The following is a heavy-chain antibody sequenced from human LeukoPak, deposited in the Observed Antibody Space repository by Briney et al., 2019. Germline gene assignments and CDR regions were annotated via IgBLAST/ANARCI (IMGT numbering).Heavy chain of an antibody. J-gene: IGHJ4*02. D-gene: IGHD3-22*01. CDR2: IIPIFGTA. V-gene: IGHV1-69*01. CDR1: GGTFSSYA. CDR3: ARGTYYYDSSGYYLLDY. Sequence: SVKVSCKASGGTFSSYAISWVRQAPGQGLEWMGGIIPIFGTANYAQKFQGRVTITADESTSTAYMELSSLRSEDTAVYYCARGTYYYDSSGYYLLDYWGQGTLVTVSS.